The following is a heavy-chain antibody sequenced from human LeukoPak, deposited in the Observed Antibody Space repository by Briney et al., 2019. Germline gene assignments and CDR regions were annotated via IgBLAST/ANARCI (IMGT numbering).Heavy chain of an antibody. Sequence: GGSLRLSCAAPGFTVRSSWMHSVRQGPGKGLVWVSRIDPDACRPDNAASVKSRFTISRDKSKNTLYLQMNSLRAEDSAVYYCARDSGYDQEHWFDPWGQGTLVTVFS. V-gene: IGHV3-74*01. D-gene: IGHD5-12*01. CDR1: GFTVRSSW. CDR2: IDPDACRP. CDR3: ARDSGYDQEHWFDP. J-gene: IGHJ5*02.